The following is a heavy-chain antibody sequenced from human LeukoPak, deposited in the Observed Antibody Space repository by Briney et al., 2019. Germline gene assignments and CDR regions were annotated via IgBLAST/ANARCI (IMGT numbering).Heavy chain of an antibody. V-gene: IGHV3-74*01. Sequence: GGSLTLSCAVSGFTLSSDWMHWVRQAPGKGLEWVSRMNQDGSDTSYADSVKGRFTISKDNAKNTVYLQMNSLRAEDSAVYYCATVFGYWGQGTLVTVSS. CDR1: GFTLSSDW. CDR3: ATVFGY. J-gene: IGHJ4*02. CDR2: MNQDGSDT.